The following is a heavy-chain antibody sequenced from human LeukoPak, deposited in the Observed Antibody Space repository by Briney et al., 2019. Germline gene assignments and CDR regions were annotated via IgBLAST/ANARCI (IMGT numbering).Heavy chain of an antibody. V-gene: IGHV3-48*03. CDR2: ISSSGSTI. D-gene: IGHD6-13*01. CDR1: GFTFSSYE. Sequence: GGSLRLSCAASGFTFSSYEMNWVRQAPGKGLEWDSYISSSGSTIYYADSVKGRFTISRDNAKNSLYLQMNSLRAEDTAVYYCARGASAAAASFDYWGQGTLVTVSS. J-gene: IGHJ4*02. CDR3: ARGASAAAASFDY.